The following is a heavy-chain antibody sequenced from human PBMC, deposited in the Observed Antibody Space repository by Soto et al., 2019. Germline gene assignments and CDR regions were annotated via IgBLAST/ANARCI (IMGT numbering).Heavy chain of an antibody. CDR2: VNTANGDT. CDR3: ARNIAATVRYDY. CDR1: GYTFTTYP. J-gene: IGHJ4*02. V-gene: IGHV1-3*04. Sequence: ASVKVSCKASGYTFTTYPIHWVRQAPGQSLEWMGWVNTANGDTTYSQRFQDRITITRDTSATTGYMELANLRSEDTAIYYCARNIAATVRYDYWGPGTLVTVSS. D-gene: IGHD6-13*01.